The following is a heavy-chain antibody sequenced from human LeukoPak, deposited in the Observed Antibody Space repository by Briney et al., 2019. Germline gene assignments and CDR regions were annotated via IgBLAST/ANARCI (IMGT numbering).Heavy chain of an antibody. V-gene: IGHV3-30*18. Sequence: GGSLRLSCAASGFTFSSYGMHWVRQAPGKGLEWVAVISYDGSNKYYADSVKGRFTISRDNSKNTLYLQMSSLRAEDTAVYYCAKDVFKYYYDTPGNAFDIWGQGTMVTVSS. CDR2: ISYDGSNK. D-gene: IGHD3-22*01. CDR3: AKDVFKYYYDTPGNAFDI. J-gene: IGHJ3*02. CDR1: GFTFSSYG.